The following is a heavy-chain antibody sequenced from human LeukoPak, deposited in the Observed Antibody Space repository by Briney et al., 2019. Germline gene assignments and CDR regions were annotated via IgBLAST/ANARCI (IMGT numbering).Heavy chain of an antibody. Sequence: GASVEVSCKASGGTFSSYAISWVRQAPGQGLEWMGGVIPIFGTANYAQKFQGRVTITADESTSTAYMELSSLRSEDTAVYYCARRGSGRINWFDPWGQGTLVTVSS. CDR1: GGTFSSYA. D-gene: IGHD2-15*01. J-gene: IGHJ5*02. CDR2: VIPIFGTA. CDR3: ARRGSGRINWFDP. V-gene: IGHV1-69*01.